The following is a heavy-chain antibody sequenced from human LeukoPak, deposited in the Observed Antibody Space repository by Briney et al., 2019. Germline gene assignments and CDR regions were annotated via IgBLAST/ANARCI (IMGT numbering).Heavy chain of an antibody. CDR1: GYSFTGYY. V-gene: IGHV1-2*02. Sequence: ASVKVSCKASGYSFTGYYMHWVRQAPGQGLEWMGWINPNSGGTNYAQKFQGRVTMTRVTSISTAYMELSRLRSDDTAVYYCARAGRYSSSGDSIWFDPWGQGTLVTVSS. CDR2: INPNSGGT. J-gene: IGHJ5*02. CDR3: ARAGRYSSSGDSIWFDP. D-gene: IGHD6-13*01.